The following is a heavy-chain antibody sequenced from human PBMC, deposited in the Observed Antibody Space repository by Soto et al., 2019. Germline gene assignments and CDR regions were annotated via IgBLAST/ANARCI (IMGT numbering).Heavy chain of an antibody. CDR2: SSNSGSCT. Sequence: GGSLRLSCAAPGSNFSSYTFHWIRQAPGKGLEWIGYSSNSGSCTRYADSVKGRFSISRDNAKSSLYLQISSLRGDDTATYYCVKSGDNYNLLDYWGQGTPVTVSS. V-gene: IGHV3-11*06. D-gene: IGHD1-1*01. CDR1: GSNFSSYT. J-gene: IGHJ4*02. CDR3: VKSGDNYNLLDY.